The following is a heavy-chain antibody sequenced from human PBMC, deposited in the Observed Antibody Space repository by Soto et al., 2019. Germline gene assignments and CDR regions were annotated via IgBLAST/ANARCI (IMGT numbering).Heavy chain of an antibody. D-gene: IGHD4-17*01. V-gene: IGHV4-31*03. CDR3: ARAHHSTVTTLNRSYYYYGMDV. CDR2: IYYSGST. CDR1: GGSISSGGYY. Sequence: SETLSLTCTVSGGSISSGGYYWSWIRQHPGKGLEWIGYIYYSGSTYYNPSLKSRVTISVDTSKNQFSLKLSSVTAADTAVYYCARAHHSTVTTLNRSYYYYGMDVWGQGTTVTVSS. J-gene: IGHJ6*02.